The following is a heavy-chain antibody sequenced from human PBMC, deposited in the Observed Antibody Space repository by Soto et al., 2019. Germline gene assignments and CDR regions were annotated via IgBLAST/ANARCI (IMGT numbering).Heavy chain of an antibody. CDR2: IYHSGST. V-gene: IGHV4-4*02. Sequence: SETLSLTCAVSSGSISSSNWWSWVRQPPGKGLEWIGEIYHSGSTNYNPSLKSRVTISVDKSKNQFSLKLSSVTAAETAVYYCARVVVVPAAMLNAFDIWGQGTMVTVSS. CDR1: SGSISSSNW. D-gene: IGHD2-2*01. CDR3: ARVVVVPAAMLNAFDI. J-gene: IGHJ3*02.